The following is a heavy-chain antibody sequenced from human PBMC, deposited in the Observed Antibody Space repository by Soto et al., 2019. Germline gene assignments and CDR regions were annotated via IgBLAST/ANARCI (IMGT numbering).Heavy chain of an antibody. CDR1: GYTFTNYD. Sequence: ASVKVSCKASGYTFTNYDINWARQATGQGLEYMGWMNPNTGNTGYAQKFQGRVTMTRDTSTSTAYMELSSLRSEDTAVYFCARGYDYYYGVDVWGQGTTVTVSS. CDR2: MNPNTGNT. J-gene: IGHJ6*02. V-gene: IGHV1-8*01. CDR3: ARGYDYYYGVDV.